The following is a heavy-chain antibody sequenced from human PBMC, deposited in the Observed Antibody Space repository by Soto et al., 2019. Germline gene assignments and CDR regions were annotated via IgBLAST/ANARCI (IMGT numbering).Heavy chain of an antibody. J-gene: IGHJ5*02. D-gene: IGHD1-1*01. CDR3: ARDRGPYNWNDVAWFDP. Sequence: SVKVSCKASGYTFTRYGISWVRQAPGQGLEWMGGIIPIFGTANYAQKFQGRVTITADESTSTAYMELSSLRSEDTAVYYCARDRGPYNWNDVAWFDPWGQGTLVTVSS. CDR2: IIPIFGTA. V-gene: IGHV1-69*13. CDR1: GYTFTRYG.